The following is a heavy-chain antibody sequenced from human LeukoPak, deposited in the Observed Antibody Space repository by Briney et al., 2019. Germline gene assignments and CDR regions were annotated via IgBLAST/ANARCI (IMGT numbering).Heavy chain of an antibody. Sequence: SETLSLTCTVSGGSISDYYWSWIRQPPGKGLEWIGYIYYSGNTNYNPSLKSRVTISVDTSKNQFSLKLSSVTAADTAVYYCARVSSGYYRLFDYWGQGTLVTVSS. CDR1: GGSISDYY. D-gene: IGHD3-22*01. CDR2: IYYSGNT. CDR3: ARVSSGYYRLFDY. V-gene: IGHV4-59*01. J-gene: IGHJ4*02.